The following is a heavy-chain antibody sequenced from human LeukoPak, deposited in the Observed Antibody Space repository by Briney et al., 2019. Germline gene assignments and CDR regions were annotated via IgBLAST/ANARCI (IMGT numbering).Heavy chain of an antibody. CDR3: ARQSPLLWFGENYYFDY. D-gene: IGHD3-10*01. J-gene: IGHJ4*02. CDR2: ISYSGTT. Sequence: SETLSLTCTVSGGSISSSSYHWGWVRQPPGKGLEWIGSISYSGTTYYNPSLNSRVTIFGDTSKNQFSLKLSSVTAADTAVYYCARQSPLLWFGENYYFDYWGQGALVTVSS. V-gene: IGHV4-39*01. CDR1: GGSISSSSYH.